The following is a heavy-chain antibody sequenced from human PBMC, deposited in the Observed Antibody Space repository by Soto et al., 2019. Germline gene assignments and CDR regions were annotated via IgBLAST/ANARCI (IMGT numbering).Heavy chain of an antibody. CDR1: GGSIISYG. J-gene: IGHJ5*02. CDR3: ASPKIAFYNWFDP. V-gene: IGHV4-59*05. D-gene: IGHD3-3*02. Sequence: SVTNCLPWSVSGGSIISYGWSRILQPPGKGLEWIGSIYYSGSTYYNPSLKSRVTISVDTSKNQFSLKLSSVTAADTAVYYCASPKIAFYNWFDPWGQGTLVTVSS. CDR2: IYYSGST.